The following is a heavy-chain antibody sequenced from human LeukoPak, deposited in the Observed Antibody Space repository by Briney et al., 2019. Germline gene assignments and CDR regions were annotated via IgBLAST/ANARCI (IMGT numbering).Heavy chain of an antibody. CDR2: IYSGGDT. J-gene: IGHJ4*02. CDR1: GFTVSSNY. Sequence: GGSLRLSCAASGFTVSSNYMNWVRQAPGKGLEWVSIIYSGGDTYYADSVKGRFTISRDNSKNTLYLQMNNLRADDAAVYYCTRGPGSTWYSDYWGQGTLVAVSS. D-gene: IGHD6-13*01. CDR3: TRGPGSTWYSDY. V-gene: IGHV3-66*02.